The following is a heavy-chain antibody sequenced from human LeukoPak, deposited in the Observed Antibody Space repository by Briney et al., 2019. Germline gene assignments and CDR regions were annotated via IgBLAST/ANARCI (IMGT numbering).Heavy chain of an antibody. V-gene: IGHV3-23*01. Sequence: GGSLRLSCAAAGFTFSSYAMSWVRQAPGKGLEWVSAISGSGGSTYYADSVTGRFIISRDNAKNTLYLQMNSLRAEDTAVYYCAKDELGLFGYYYDSSGYYDHWGQGTLVTVSS. CDR3: AKDELGLFGYYYDSSGYYDH. D-gene: IGHD3-22*01. CDR1: GFTFSSYA. J-gene: IGHJ4*02. CDR2: ISGSGGST.